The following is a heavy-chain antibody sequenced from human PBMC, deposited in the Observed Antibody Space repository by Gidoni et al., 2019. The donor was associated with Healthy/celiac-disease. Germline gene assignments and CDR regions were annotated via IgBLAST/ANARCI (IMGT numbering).Heavy chain of an antibody. CDR2: INHSGST. J-gene: IGHJ3*02. Sequence: QVQLQQCGAGLLKPPETLSLTCAVYGRSVSGYSWSWTRQPPGKGLEWIGEINHSGSTNYTPSLKSRVTISVDTSKNQFALKLSSVTAADTAVYNCARGLLDKTDLWSGYYAFDIWGQGTMVTVSS. CDR3: ARGLLDKTDLWSGYYAFDI. D-gene: IGHD3-3*01. V-gene: IGHV4-34*01. CDR1: GRSVSGYS.